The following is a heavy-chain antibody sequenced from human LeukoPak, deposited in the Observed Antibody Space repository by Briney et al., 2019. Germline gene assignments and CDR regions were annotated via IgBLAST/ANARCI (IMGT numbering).Heavy chain of an antibody. CDR3: ASFQQLVILDHYFDY. CDR1: GFTFSSYA. J-gene: IGHJ4*02. CDR2: ISYDGSNK. Sequence: GSLRLSCAASGFTFSSYAMHWVRQAPGKGLEWVAVISYDGSNKYYADSVKGRFTISRDNSKNTLYLQTNSLRAEDTAVYYCASFQQLVILDHYFDYWGQGTLVTVSS. V-gene: IGHV3-30-3*01. D-gene: IGHD6-13*01.